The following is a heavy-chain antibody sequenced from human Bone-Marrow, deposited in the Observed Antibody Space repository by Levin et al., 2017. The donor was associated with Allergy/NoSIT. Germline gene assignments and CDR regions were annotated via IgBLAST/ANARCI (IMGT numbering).Heavy chain of an antibody. CDR3: ARLSIVGATTMYYFDS. J-gene: IGHJ4*02. CDR1: GGSISSGDYS. D-gene: IGHD1-26*01. V-gene: IGHV4-30-2*01. CDR2: IHHSGRT. Sequence: SQTLSLTCVVSGGSISSGDYSWTWIRQPPGKDLEWIGYIHHSGRTSYNPSLKSRVTISADNSKNQYSLNLSSVTAADTAVYFCARLSIVGATTMYYFDSWGQGTQVTVSS.